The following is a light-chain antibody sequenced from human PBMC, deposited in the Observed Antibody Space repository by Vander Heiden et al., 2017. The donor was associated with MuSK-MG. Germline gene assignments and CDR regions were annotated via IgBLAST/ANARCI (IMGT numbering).Light chain of an antibody. J-gene: IGLJ2*01. CDR3: QVWDSRVV. CDR2: RDS. Sequence: SYELTQPLSVSVALGQTARITCGGKNIGSKNVHWYQQKTGQAPVLVIYRDSNRPSGIPERFSGSNSGNTATLTISRAQGGDEADYYCQVWDSRVVFGGGTKLTVL. CDR1: NIGSKN. V-gene: IGLV3-9*01.